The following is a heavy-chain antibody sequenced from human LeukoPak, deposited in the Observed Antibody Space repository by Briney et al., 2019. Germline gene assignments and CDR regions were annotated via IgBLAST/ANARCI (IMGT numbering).Heavy chain of an antibody. CDR3: ATPYRNIVVVPAAIGVPGY. CDR1: GFTFSSYA. D-gene: IGHD2-2*01. Sequence: GGSLRLSCAASGFTFSSYAMSWGRQAPGKGLEWVSGISGSGGSTYYADSVKGRFTISRDNSKNTLYLQMNSLRAEDTAVYFCATPYRNIVVVPAAIGVPGYWGQGTLVTVSS. CDR2: ISGSGGST. V-gene: IGHV3-23*01. J-gene: IGHJ4*02.